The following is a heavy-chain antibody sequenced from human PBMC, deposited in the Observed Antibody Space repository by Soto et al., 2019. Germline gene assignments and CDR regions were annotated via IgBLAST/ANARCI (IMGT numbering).Heavy chain of an antibody. CDR2: VIPIFGTA. Sequence: QVQLVQSGAEVKKPGSSVKVSCKASGGTFSSYAISWVRQAPGQGLEWMGGVIPIFGTANYAQKFQGRDTITADKSTSTAYTELSSLRSEDTAVYYCARGPLWPRSFGMDVWGQGTTVTVSS. CDR3: ARGPLWPRSFGMDV. V-gene: IGHV1-69*06. J-gene: IGHJ6*02. CDR1: GGTFSSYA. D-gene: IGHD3-10*01.